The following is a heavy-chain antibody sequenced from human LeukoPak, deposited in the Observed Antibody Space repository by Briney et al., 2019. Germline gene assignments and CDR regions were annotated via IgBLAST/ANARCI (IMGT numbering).Heavy chain of an antibody. V-gene: IGHV3-7*01. Sequence: GGSLRLSCAASGFTFSSYWMSWVRQAPGKGLEWVANIKQDGSEKYYVDSVKGRFTISRDNAKNSLYLQMNSLRAEDTAVYYCARGGGYCSSTSCYPSYDILSGYHSRYYYYGMDVWGQGTTVTVSS. CDR1: GFTFSSYW. J-gene: IGHJ6*02. D-gene: IGHD2-2*01. CDR2: IKQDGSEK. CDR3: ARGGGYCSSTSCYPSYDILSGYHSRYYYYGMDV.